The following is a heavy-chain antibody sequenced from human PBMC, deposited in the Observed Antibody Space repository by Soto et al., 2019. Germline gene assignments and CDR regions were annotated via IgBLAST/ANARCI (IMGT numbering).Heavy chain of an antibody. CDR3: ARDNWNYVSAFDI. CDR2: IWNDGTNK. V-gene: IGHV3-33*01. CDR1: VFTFSSYA. D-gene: IGHD1-7*01. Sequence: QVQLVESGGGVVQPGRSLRLSCAASVFTFSSYAMHWVRQAPGKGLEWVAVIWNDGTNKYYADSVKGRFTISRDNSKTTLYLQMNSLRAEDTAVYYCARDNWNYVSAFDIWGQGTMVTVSS. J-gene: IGHJ3*02.